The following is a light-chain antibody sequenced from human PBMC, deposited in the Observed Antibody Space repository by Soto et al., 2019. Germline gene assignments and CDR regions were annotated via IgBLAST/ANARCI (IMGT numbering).Light chain of an antibody. Sequence: QSVLTQPPSASGTPGQRVTISCTGSSSNIGSNNVNWYQQLPGTAPKLLIYSNNHRPSGGPDRFSASKSGNSASLAISGLQAEDEADYYCAAWDDSLNGVVFGGGTKLTVL. V-gene: IGLV1-44*01. J-gene: IGLJ2*01. CDR2: SNN. CDR1: SSNIGSNN. CDR3: AAWDDSLNGVV.